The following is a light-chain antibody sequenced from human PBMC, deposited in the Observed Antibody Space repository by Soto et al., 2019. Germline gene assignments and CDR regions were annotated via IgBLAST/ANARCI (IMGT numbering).Light chain of an antibody. CDR2: DGS. CDR3: LQDYNFPRT. Sequence: IQITQSPSSLSASVGDRFTITCLASQDIRNDLGWYQQKPGKAPKLLIYDGSKLQSGVPSRFSGSVSGTDFTLTISSLQPEDFATYYCLQDYNFPRTFGQGTKV. CDR1: QDIRND. V-gene: IGKV1-6*01. J-gene: IGKJ1*01.